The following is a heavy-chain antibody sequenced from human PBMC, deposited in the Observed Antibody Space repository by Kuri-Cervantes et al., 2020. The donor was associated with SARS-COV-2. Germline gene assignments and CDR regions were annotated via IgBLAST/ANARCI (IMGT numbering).Heavy chain of an antibody. CDR2: TYTSGST. J-gene: IGHJ3*02. Sequence: SETLSLTCAVSGGSISSYYWSWIRQPAGKGLEWIGRTYTSGSTNYNPSLKSRVTMSVDTSKNQFSLKLSSVTAADTAVYYCARDLRPKAAAGTRNAFDIWGQGTMVTVSS. CDR3: ARDLRPKAAAGTRNAFDI. V-gene: IGHV4-4*07. D-gene: IGHD6-13*01. CDR1: GGSISSYY.